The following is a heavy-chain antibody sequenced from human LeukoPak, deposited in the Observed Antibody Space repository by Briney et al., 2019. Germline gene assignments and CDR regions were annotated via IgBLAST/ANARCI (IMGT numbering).Heavy chain of an antibody. Sequence: GGSLRLSCAASGFTFSNAWMSWVRQAPGKGLEWVGRIKSKTDGGTTDYAAPVKGRFTISRDDSKNTLYLQMNSLKTEGTAVYYCTTRDSSGVRDRVDPWGQGTLVTVSS. J-gene: IGHJ5*02. CDR3: TTRDSSGVRDRVDP. CDR1: GFTFSNAW. D-gene: IGHD3-22*01. V-gene: IGHV3-15*01. CDR2: IKSKTDGGTT.